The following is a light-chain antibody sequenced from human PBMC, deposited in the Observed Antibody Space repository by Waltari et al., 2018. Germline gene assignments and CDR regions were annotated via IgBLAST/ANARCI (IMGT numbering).Light chain of an antibody. CDR1: QSVGSSS. Sequence: EIVLTQSPGTASLSPGERATLSCRASQSVGSSSLAWYQQKPGQAPRLVIYRASRSAPGIPDRFSGSGSGTDFSLTISRLEPEDFAVYYCQQHGTLPATFGQGTKVEIK. CDR2: RAS. V-gene: IGKV3-20*01. CDR3: QQHGTLPAT. J-gene: IGKJ1*01.